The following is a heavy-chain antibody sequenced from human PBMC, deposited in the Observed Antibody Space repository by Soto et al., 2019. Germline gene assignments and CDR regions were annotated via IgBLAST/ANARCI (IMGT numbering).Heavy chain of an antibody. V-gene: IGHV3-21*01. J-gene: IGHJ4*02. CDR3: ARGGEASYFWDS. Sequence: PGGSLRLSCAASGFTFSSYCMNWVRQAPGKGLEWVSSISSSSSYIYYADSVKGRFIISRDNAKNSLYLQMNSLRDEDTAVYYCARGGEASYFWDSWGQGTLVTVSS. CDR2: ISSSSSYI. D-gene: IGHD3-16*01. CDR1: GFTFSSYC.